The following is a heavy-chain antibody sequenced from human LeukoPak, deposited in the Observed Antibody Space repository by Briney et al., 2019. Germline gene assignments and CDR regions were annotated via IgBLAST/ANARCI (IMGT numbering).Heavy chain of an antibody. J-gene: IGHJ4*02. Sequence: PGGSLRLSCAASGFTFSSYAVSWVRQAPGKGLEWVSAISGSGGSTYYADSVKGRFTISRDNSKNTLYLQMNSLRAEDTAVYYCAKVESEWEPAGHIDYWGQGTLVTVSS. V-gene: IGHV3-23*01. D-gene: IGHD1-26*01. CDR3: AKVESEWEPAGHIDY. CDR1: GFTFSSYA. CDR2: ISGSGGST.